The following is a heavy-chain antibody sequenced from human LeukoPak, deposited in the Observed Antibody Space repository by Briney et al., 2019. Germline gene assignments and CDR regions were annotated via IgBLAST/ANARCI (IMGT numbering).Heavy chain of an antibody. D-gene: IGHD1-26*01. J-gene: IGHJ5*02. CDR2: IHSSGYT. V-gene: IGHV4-4*09. CDR3: AQRQGPTSGSYDYFDP. Sequence: SETLSLTCIVSGGSISSNYWSWIRQPPGQGLEWIAYIHSSGYTNYNPFLRSRLTISVDTSKNQFSLKVTSVTAADTAVYYCAQRQGPTSGSYDYFDPWGQGTLVTVSS. CDR1: GGSISSNY.